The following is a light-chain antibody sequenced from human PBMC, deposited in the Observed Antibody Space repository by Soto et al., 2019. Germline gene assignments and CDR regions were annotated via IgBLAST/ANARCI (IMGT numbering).Light chain of an antibody. J-gene: IGLJ1*01. CDR1: SSDVGTYDL. CDR3: NSYTSSNTLV. V-gene: IGLV2-14*02. Sequence: QSALTQPASVSGSPGQSITISCTGTSSDVGTYDLVSWYQHHPGAAPKLMIYEVSSRPSGVSNRFSGSRSGNTASLTISGLQTEDEADYYCNSYTSSNTLVFGTGTKVTVL. CDR2: EVS.